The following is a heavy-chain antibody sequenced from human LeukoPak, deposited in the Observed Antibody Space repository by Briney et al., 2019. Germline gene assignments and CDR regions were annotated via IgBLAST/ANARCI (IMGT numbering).Heavy chain of an antibody. CDR2: MYYSGNT. V-gene: IGHV4-39*07. D-gene: IGHD3-22*01. CDR1: DRSISRSSNY. Sequence: SETLTLTCTVADRSISRSSNYWGWMRQPPRNGLEWIGSMYYSGNTYYKPSLKSRVTISVDTSKSQFSLKLSSVTAADTAVYYCARTSDYSDSSGYYFPNWFDPWGQGTLATVSS. J-gene: IGHJ5*02. CDR3: ARTSDYSDSSGYYFPNWFDP.